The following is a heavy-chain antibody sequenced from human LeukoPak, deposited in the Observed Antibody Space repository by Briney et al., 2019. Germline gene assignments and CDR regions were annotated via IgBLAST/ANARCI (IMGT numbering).Heavy chain of an antibody. Sequence: GGSLRLSCAASGFTFSSYSMNWVRQAPGQGLEWVSSISSSSSYIYYADSVKDRFTISRDNAKNSLYLQMNSLRAEDTAVYYCARGALVPAARYYYGMDVWGQGTTVTVSS. D-gene: IGHD2-2*01. J-gene: IGHJ6*02. V-gene: IGHV3-21*01. CDR2: ISSSSSYI. CDR1: GFTFSSYS. CDR3: ARGALVPAARYYYGMDV.